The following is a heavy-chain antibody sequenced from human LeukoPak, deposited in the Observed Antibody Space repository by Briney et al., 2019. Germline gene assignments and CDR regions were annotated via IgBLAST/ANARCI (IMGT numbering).Heavy chain of an antibody. V-gene: IGHV5-51*01. CDR2: LFPADSDT. J-gene: IGHJ4*02. Sequence: GESLKISCKVSGYSFTSYWIGWVRQMPGKGLEWMGILFPADSDTRYSPSFQGQVTISADKSISTAYLQWNSLKASDTAMYYCARPRVGCGGDCYSHFDYWAQGTLVTVSS. D-gene: IGHD2-21*02. CDR3: ARPRVGCGGDCYSHFDY. CDR1: GYSFTSYW.